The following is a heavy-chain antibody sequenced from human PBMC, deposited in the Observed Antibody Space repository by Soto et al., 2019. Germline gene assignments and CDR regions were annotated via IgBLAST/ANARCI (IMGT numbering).Heavy chain of an antibody. V-gene: IGHV3-33*01. J-gene: IGHJ3*02. CDR1: GCTFSSDG. CDR3: ARRNAWFGAPMAFDI. Sequence: WGSLRLSCSASGCTFSSDGMHWVRQAPGQGLEWVAVVWYDGSSKYYADSVKGRFTISRDNSKNTLYPQMNSLRAEDTAAYYFARRNAWFGAPMAFDIWGQGPMFTVSS. D-gene: IGHD3-10*01. CDR2: VWYDGSSK.